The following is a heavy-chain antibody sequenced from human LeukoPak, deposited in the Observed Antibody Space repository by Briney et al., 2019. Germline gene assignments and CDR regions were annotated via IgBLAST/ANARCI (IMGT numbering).Heavy chain of an antibody. CDR1: GGSLSGYY. Sequence: ETLSLTCDVNGGSLSGYYWTWIRQSPGKGLEWVSSISSSSSYIYYADSVKGRFTISRDNAKNSLYLQMNSLRAEDTAVYYCAREPTYYYDSSGYYSAFDIWGQGTMVTVSS. CDR3: AREPTYYYDSSGYYSAFDI. D-gene: IGHD3-22*01. J-gene: IGHJ3*02. CDR2: ISSSSSYI. V-gene: IGHV3-21*01.